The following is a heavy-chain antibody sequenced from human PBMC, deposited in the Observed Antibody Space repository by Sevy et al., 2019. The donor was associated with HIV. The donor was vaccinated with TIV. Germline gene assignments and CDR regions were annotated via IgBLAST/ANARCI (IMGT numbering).Heavy chain of an antibody. V-gene: IGHV3-23*01. CDR3: AKVGLDGFDP. CDR1: GFTLLSYA. D-gene: IGHD1-1*01. CDR2: ISPSGGST. Sequence: GGSLRLSCPASGFTLLSYALSWVRQAPGKGLEWVSAISPSGGSTYYADSVKGRFTISRDNSKNTVDLQMNSLRAEDTAVYYSAKVGLDGFDPWGQGTLVTVSS. J-gene: IGHJ5*02.